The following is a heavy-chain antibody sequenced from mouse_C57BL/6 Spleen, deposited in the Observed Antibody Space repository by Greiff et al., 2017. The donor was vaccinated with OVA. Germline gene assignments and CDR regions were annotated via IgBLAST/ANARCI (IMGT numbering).Heavy chain of an antibody. D-gene: IGHD1-1*01. CDR1: GFSFNTYA. J-gene: IGHJ2*01. CDR3: VRQRLLLPYYFDY. Sequence: DVHLVESGGGLVQPKGSLKLSCAASGFSFNTYAMNWVRQAPGKGLEWVARIRSKSNNYATYYADSVKDRFTISRDDSESMLYLQMNNLKTEDTAMYYCVRQRLLLPYYFDYWGQGTTLTVSS. CDR2: IRSKSNNYAT. V-gene: IGHV10-1*01.